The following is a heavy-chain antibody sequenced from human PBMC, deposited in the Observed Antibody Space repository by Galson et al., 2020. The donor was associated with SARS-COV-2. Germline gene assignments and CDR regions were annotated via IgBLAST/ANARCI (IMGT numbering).Heavy chain of an antibody. D-gene: IGHD2-15*01. Sequence: GGSLRLSCAASGFTFSDYYMSWIRQAPGKGLEWVSYISRSGSTIYYADSVKGRFTISRDNAKNSLYLQMNSLRAEDTAVYYCARDMVVAATGDYYYYGMDVWGQGTTVTVSS. CDR3: ARDMVVAATGDYYYYGMDV. CDR2: ISRSGSTI. J-gene: IGHJ6*02. V-gene: IGHV3-11*01. CDR1: GFTFSDYY.